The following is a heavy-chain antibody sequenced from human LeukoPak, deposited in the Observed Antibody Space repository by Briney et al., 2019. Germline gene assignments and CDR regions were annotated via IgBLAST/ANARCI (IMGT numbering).Heavy chain of an antibody. CDR3: ANSSGSYYVGYFDY. D-gene: IGHD1-26*01. J-gene: IGHJ4*02. CDR1: GFTFSSYA. CDR2: ISGSGGST. Sequence: GGSLRLSCAASGFTFSSYAMSWVRQAPGKGLEWVSAISGSGGSTYYADSVKGRFTISRDNSKNTLYLQMNSLRAEDTAVYYCANSSGSYYVGYFDYWGQGTLVTVSS. V-gene: IGHV3-23*01.